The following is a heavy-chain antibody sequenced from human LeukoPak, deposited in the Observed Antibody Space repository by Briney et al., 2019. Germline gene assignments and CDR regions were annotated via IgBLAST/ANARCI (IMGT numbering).Heavy chain of an antibody. CDR1: GFTFSSYG. Sequence: PGGSLRLSCAASGFTFSSYGMHWVRQAPGKGLEWVAFIRYDGSNKYYADSVKGRFTISRDNSKNTLYLQMNSLRAEDTAVYYCAKDARTYRYSGYDSVDYWGQGTLVTVSS. J-gene: IGHJ4*02. CDR2: IRYDGSNK. D-gene: IGHD5-12*01. V-gene: IGHV3-30*02. CDR3: AKDARTYRYSGYDSVDY.